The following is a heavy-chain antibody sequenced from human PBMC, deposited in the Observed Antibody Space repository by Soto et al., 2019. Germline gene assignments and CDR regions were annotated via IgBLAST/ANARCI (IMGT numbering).Heavy chain of an antibody. CDR3: ARVGSRDAYNYVLDQ. J-gene: IGHJ1*01. Sequence: QVQVVQSGAEVKKPGSSVKISCKASGRIFSSFPTSWVRQVPGQGLEWMGGVISASGSVTYAPKFQGRVTMTEVNSAGIGYMELTSLTSEDKAIYYCARVGSRDAYNYVLDQWGPGTMVTVSS. CDR1: GRIFSSFP. D-gene: IGHD5-18*01. V-gene: IGHV1-69*06. CDR2: VISASGSV.